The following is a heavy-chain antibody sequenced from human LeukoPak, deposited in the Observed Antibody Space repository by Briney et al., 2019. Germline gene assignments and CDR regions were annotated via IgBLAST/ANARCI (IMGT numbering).Heavy chain of an antibody. V-gene: IGHV1-69*05. D-gene: IGHD3-3*01. CDR1: GGTFSSYA. CDR2: IIPIFGTA. CDR3: ARALSITIFAVVTKAYYMDV. Sequence: GSSVKVSCKASGGTFSSYAISWVRQAAGQGLEWMGGIIPIFGTANYAQKFQGRVTITTDESTSTAYMELSSLRSEDTAVYYCARALSITIFAVVTKAYYMDVWGKGTTVTVSS. J-gene: IGHJ6*03.